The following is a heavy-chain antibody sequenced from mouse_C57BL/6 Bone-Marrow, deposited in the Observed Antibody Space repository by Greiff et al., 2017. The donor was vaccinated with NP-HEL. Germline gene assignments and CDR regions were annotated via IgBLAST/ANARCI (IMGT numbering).Heavy chain of an antibody. CDR1: GYTFTDYY. CDR2: INPNNGGT. J-gene: IGHJ4*01. V-gene: IGHV1-26*01. D-gene: IGHD1-1*01. Sequence: VQLQQSGPELVKPGASVKISCKASGYTFTDYYMNWVKQSHGKSLEWIGDINPNNGGTSYNQKFKGKATLTVDKSSSTAYMALRSLTSEDAAVYYCARGGITTVVDMDYWGQGTSVTVSS. CDR3: ARGGITTVVDMDY.